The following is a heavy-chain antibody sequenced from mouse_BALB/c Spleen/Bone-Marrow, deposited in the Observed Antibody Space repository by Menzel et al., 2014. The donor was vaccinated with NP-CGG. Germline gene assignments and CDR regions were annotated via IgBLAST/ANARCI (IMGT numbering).Heavy chain of an antibody. J-gene: IGHJ3*01. CDR1: GYTFTNYY. D-gene: IGHD6-2*01. CDR3: ARGSPY. CDR2: INPGNGGT. Sequence: VQLQQSGAELVKPGASVKLSCKTSGYTFTNYYIYWVKQRPGQGLVWIGEINPGNGGTNFNERFESKATLTVDKSSTTAYILLTSLTSEDSAVYYCARGSPYWGQGTLVTVSA. V-gene: IGHV1S81*02.